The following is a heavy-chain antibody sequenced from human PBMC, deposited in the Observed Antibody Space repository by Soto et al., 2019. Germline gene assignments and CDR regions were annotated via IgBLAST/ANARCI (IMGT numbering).Heavy chain of an antibody. Sequence: QVQLVESGGGLVKPGGSLRLSCAASGFTFSDYYMSWIRQAPGKGLEWVSYISRSASTIYYADSVKGRFTITRDNAKRSLYLQMNSLRAEETAVYYSARKPYSSSWSNYGGQGTLFTVSS. D-gene: IGHD6-13*01. CDR3: ARKPYSSSWSNY. CDR1: GFTFSDYY. V-gene: IGHV3-11*01. J-gene: IGHJ4*02. CDR2: ISRSASTI.